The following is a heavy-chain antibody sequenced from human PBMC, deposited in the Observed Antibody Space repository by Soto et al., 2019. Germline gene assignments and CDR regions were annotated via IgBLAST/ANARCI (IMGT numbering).Heavy chain of an antibody. CDR3: ARHPSFASGYDDRWAGAFDI. CDR1: GGTFSSYA. CDR2: IIPIFGTA. D-gene: IGHD5-12*01. Sequence: QVQLVQSGAEVKKPGSSVKVSCKASGGTFSSYAISWVRQAPGQGLEWMGGIIPIFGTANYAQKFQGRVTITADEYTSTAYMELRSMRSEDTAVYYCARHPSFASGYDDRWAGAFDIWGQGTMVTVSS. V-gene: IGHV1-69*01. J-gene: IGHJ3*02.